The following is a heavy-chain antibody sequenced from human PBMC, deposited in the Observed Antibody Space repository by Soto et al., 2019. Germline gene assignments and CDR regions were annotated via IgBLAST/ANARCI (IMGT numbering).Heavy chain of an antibody. J-gene: IGHJ6*02. CDR1: GFTFSGYY. CDR2: ISSSGSTI. CDR3: ARAGYYYYGMDV. D-gene: IGHD2-8*02. V-gene: IGHV3-11*01. Sequence: GGSLSLSCAPSGFTFSGYYMSWIRQAPGKGLEWVSYISSSGSTIYYADSVKGRFTISRDNAKNSLYLQMNSLRAEDTAVYYCARAGYYYYGMDVWGQGTTVTVSS.